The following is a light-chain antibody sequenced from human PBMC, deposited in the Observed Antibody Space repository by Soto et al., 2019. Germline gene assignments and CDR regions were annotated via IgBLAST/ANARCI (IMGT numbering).Light chain of an antibody. CDR3: SSYTTSSTLV. CDR1: SSDVGFYNY. Sequence: QSALTQPASVSGSPGQSITIYCTGTSSDVGFYNYVSWYQQHPGKAPKLMIYEVSDRPSGVSNRFSGSKSGNTASLTISGLQAEDEADYYCSSYTTSSTLVFGGGTKLTVL. CDR2: EVS. V-gene: IGLV2-14*01. J-gene: IGLJ3*02.